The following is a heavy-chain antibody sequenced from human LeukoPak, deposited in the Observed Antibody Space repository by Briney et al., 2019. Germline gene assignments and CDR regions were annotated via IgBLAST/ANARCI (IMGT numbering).Heavy chain of an antibody. J-gene: IGHJ5*02. V-gene: IGHV1-69*05. CDR2: IIPIFGTA. CDR3: ARLRAAAGTNWFDP. Sequence: SVKVSCKASGGTFSSYAISWVRQAPGQGLEWMGGIIPIFGTANYAQKFQGRVTITTDESTSTAYMELSSLRSEDTAVYYCARLRAAAGTNWFDPWGQGTLVTVSS. D-gene: IGHD6-13*01. CDR1: GGTFSSYA.